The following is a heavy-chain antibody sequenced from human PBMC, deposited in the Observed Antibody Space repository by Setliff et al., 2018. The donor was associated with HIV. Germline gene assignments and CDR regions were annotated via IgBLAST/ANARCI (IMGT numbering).Heavy chain of an antibody. Sequence: GGSLRLSCAASGFTFSSYEMNWVRQAPGKGLEWVSYISPTSSYIYYADSLKGRFTISRDNSQSSLYLQMNSLKTEDSALYHCAKTPSNWGITGGMDVWGQGTTVTGLL. J-gene: IGHJ6*02. CDR1: GFTFSSYE. CDR3: AKTPSNWGITGGMDV. D-gene: IGHD7-27*01. CDR2: ISPTSSYI. V-gene: IGHV3-21*05.